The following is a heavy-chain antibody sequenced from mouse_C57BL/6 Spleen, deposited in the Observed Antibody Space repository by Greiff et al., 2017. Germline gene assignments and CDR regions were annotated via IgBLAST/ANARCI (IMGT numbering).Heavy chain of an antibody. J-gene: IGHJ2*01. CDR1: GYTFTSYW. CDR3: ARCYYGSSYYYFDY. Sequence: VQLQQPGAELVKPGASVKMSCKASGYTFTSYWITWVKQRPGQGLEWIGDIYPGSGSTNYNEKFKSKATLTVDTSSSTAYMQLSSLTSEDSAVYYCARCYYGSSYYYFDYWGQGTTLTVSS. D-gene: IGHD1-1*01. CDR2: IYPGSGST. V-gene: IGHV1-55*01.